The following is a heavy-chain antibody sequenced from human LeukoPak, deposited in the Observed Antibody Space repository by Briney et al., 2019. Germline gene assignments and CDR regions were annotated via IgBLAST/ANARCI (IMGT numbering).Heavy chain of an antibody. CDR1: GTSISSYY. D-gene: IGHD6-19*01. Sequence: PSETLFLTCTVSGTSISSYYRSWIRQPAGKGLEWIGRIYISGTTNYNPSLESRVTMSLDTSKNQCSLKLTSVTAADTAVYYCARGSGWLDFWGRGTLITVSS. V-gene: IGHV4-4*07. CDR3: ARGSGWLDF. CDR2: IYISGTT. J-gene: IGHJ4*02.